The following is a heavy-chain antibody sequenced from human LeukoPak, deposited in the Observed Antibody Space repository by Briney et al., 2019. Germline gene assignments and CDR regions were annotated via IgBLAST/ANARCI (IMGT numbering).Heavy chain of an antibody. CDR3: ARDGSGSGWRFDY. V-gene: IGHV3-33*01. CDR2: IWYDGSNK. J-gene: IGHJ4*02. D-gene: IGHD6-19*01. CDR1: GFTFSSYG. Sequence: GGSLRLSCAASGFTFSSYGMHWVRQAPGKGLEWVAVIWYDGSNKYYADSVKGRFTISRDNSKNTLYLQMSSLRAEDTAVYYCARDGSGSGWRFDYWGQGTLVTVSS.